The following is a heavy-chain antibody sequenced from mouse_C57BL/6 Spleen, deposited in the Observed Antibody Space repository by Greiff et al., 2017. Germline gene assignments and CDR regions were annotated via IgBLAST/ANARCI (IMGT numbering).Heavy chain of an antibody. J-gene: IGHJ2*01. D-gene: IGHD1-1*01. Sequence: VQLQQPGAELVKPGASVKLSCKASGYTFTSYWMHWVKQRPGQGLEWIGMIHPNRGSTNYNEKFKGKATLTVDKSSSTAYMKLSSLTSEDSAVYYCARRIFITTVVVDYWGQGTTLTVSS. CDR1: GYTFTSYW. CDR3: ARRIFITTVVVDY. V-gene: IGHV1-64*01. CDR2: IHPNRGST.